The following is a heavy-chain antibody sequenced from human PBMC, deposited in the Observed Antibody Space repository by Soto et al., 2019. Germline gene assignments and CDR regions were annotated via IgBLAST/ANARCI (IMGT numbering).Heavy chain of an antibody. CDR3: ARVWGSGWFPVDY. J-gene: IGHJ4*02. CDR1: GGSISSYY. CDR2: IYYSGST. D-gene: IGHD6-19*01. Sequence: SETLSLTCTVSGGSISSYYWSWIRQPPGKGLEWIGYIYYSGSTNYNPSLKSRVTISVDTSKNQFSLKLSSVTAADTAVYYCARVWGSGWFPVDYWGQGTLVTV. V-gene: IGHV4-59*01.